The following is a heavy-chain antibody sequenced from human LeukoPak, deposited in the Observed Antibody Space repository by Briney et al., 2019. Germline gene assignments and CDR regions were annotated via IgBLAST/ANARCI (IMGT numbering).Heavy chain of an antibody. J-gene: IGHJ4*02. V-gene: IGHV3-23*01. D-gene: IGHD6-13*01. CDR2: ISGSGGST. CDR1: GFTLSSYA. Sequence: GGSLRLSCAASGFTLSSYAMSWVRQAQGKGLEWVSAISGSGGSTYYADSVKGRFTISRDNSKNTLYLQMNSLRAEDTAVYYCAKDIRSWSPRGNDYWGQGTLVTVSS. CDR3: AKDIRSWSPRGNDY.